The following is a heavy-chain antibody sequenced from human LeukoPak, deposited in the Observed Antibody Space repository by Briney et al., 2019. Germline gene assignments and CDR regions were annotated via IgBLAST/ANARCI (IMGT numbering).Heavy chain of an antibody. CDR1: GFTISNYW. V-gene: IGHV3-74*01. J-gene: IGHJ4*02. D-gene: IGHD2-8*02. CDR2: SNSDGSSI. Sequence: PGGSLRLSCAASGFTISNYWMHWVRQAPGKGLVWVSRSNSDGSSISYADSVKGRFTISRDIAKNTLYLQMNSLRDEDTGVYYCARDWSFDYWGQGTLVIVSS. CDR3: ARDWSFDY.